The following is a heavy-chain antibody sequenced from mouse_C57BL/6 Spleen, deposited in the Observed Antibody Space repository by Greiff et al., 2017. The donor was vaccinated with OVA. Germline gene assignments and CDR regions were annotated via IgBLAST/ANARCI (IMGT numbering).Heavy chain of an antibody. CDR1: EYEFPSHD. CDR2: INSDGGST. J-gene: IGHJ3*01. V-gene: IGHV5-2*01. CDR3: ARQGDYGWFAY. D-gene: IGHD2-4*01. Sequence: EVKLMESGGGLVQPGESLKLSCESNEYEFPSHDMSWVRKTPEKRLELVAAINSDGGSTYYPDTMERRFIISRDNTKKTLYLQMSSLRSEDTAVYYCARQGDYGWFAYWGQGTLVTVSA.